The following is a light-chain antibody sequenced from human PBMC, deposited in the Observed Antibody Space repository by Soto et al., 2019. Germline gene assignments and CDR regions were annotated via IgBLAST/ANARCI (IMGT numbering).Light chain of an antibody. V-gene: IGKV3-20*01. CDR3: QQYGSSRT. CDR1: QSVSSSY. Sequence: EIVLPQSPGPLSLSPGERATLSCRASQSVSSSYLAWYQQKPGQAPRLLIYDASSRATGIPDRFSGSGSGTDFTLTISRLEPEDFAVYYCQQYGSSRTFGQGTKVDIK. J-gene: IGKJ1*01. CDR2: DAS.